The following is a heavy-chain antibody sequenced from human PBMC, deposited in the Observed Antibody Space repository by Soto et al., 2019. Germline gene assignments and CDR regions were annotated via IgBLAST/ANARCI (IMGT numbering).Heavy chain of an antibody. CDR1: AFTLSSYW. V-gene: IGHV3-7*01. D-gene: IGHD3-22*01. CDR2: IKPDGSEK. J-gene: IGHJ3*02. CDR3: ARDYEFGFDI. Sequence: EVQLVESGGGLVQPGGSLRLPCEASAFTLSSYWMSWVRQAPGKGRGWGANIKPDGSEKYYVDSVKGRFTISRDNTKNSLYLQMSTLRPEDTAIYYCARDYEFGFDIWGQGTLVTVSS.